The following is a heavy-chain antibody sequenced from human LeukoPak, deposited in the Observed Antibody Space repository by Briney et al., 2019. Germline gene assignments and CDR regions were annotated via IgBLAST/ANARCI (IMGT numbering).Heavy chain of an antibody. D-gene: IGHD2-15*01. J-gene: IGHJ6*03. Sequence: ASVKVSCKAPGGTFSSYDINWVRQATGQGLEWMGWMNPNSGNTGYAQKFQGRVTMTRNTSISTAYMELSSLRSEDTAVYYCARSPRCSGGSCYNYYYYMDVWGKGTTVTISS. CDR2: MNPNSGNT. CDR1: GGTFSSYD. V-gene: IGHV1-8*02. CDR3: ARSPRCSGGSCYNYYYYMDV.